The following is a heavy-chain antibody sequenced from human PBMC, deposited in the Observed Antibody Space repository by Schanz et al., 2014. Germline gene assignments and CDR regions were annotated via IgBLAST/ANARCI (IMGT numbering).Heavy chain of an antibody. V-gene: IGHV1-69*04. Sequence: QVQLVQSGAEVKKPGSPVKVSCKSSGGTFSSYAISWVRQAPGQGLEWMGRIIPILGIANYAQNFQGRVTITADKSTSTAYMELSSLRSEDTAVYYCAREVGLYDRGWFDPWGQGTLVTVSS. CDR1: GGTFSSYA. J-gene: IGHJ5*02. CDR3: AREVGLYDRGWFDP. CDR2: IIPILGIA. D-gene: IGHD3-22*01.